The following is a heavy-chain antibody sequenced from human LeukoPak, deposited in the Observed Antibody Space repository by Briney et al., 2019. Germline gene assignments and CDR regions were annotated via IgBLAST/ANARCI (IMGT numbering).Heavy chain of an antibody. CDR3: ARDQVGPED. CDR1: GFTFSGFW. D-gene: IGHD1-26*01. CDR2: INQDGTER. V-gene: IGHV3-7*01. J-gene: IGHJ4*02. Sequence: GGSLRLSCAVSGFTFSGFWMSWVRHAPGKGLEWVANINQDGTERYYVDSVKGRFTISRDNAKSPLYLQMNSLRVEDTAVYYCARDQVGPEDWGQGTLVTVSS.